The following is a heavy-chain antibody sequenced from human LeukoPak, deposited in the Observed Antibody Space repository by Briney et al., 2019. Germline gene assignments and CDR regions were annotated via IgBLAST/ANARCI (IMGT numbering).Heavy chain of an antibody. CDR2: ICYSGST. CDR1: GGSISSGGYY. D-gene: IGHD3-10*01. Sequence: SETLSLTCTVSGGSISSGGYYWSWIRQHPGKGLEWIGYICYSGSTYYNPSLKSRVTISVDTSKNQFSLKLSSVTAADTAVYYCARDLWFGEVGYGMDVWGQGTTVTVSS. J-gene: IGHJ6*02. CDR3: ARDLWFGEVGYGMDV. V-gene: IGHV4-31*03.